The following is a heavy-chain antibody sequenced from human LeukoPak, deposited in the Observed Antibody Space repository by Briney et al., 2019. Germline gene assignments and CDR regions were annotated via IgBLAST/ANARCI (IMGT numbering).Heavy chain of an antibody. J-gene: IGHJ4*02. V-gene: IGHV1-2*02. CDR3: ARMYCSGGSCYLDS. CDR1: GYTFTGYY. CDR2: INPKSGGT. D-gene: IGHD2-15*01. Sequence: AAVKVSCKASGYTFTGYYMHWVRQAPGQGVEWMGWINPKSGGTNYAQKFQGRVTMTRDTSISTAYMELSRLRSDDTAVYYCARMYCSGGSCYLDSWGQGTLVTVSS.